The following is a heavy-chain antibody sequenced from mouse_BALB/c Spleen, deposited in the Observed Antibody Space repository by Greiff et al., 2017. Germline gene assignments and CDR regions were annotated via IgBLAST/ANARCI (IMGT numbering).Heavy chain of an antibody. CDR2: IWGDGST. Sequence: QVQLQQSGPGLVEPSQSLSITCTVSGFSLTSYGVSWVRQPPGQGLEWLGVIWGDGSTNYHSALISRLGNSKYNSKSQVFLILNSMQPDATATYYSSKVGACYSFDGWGGGTTVTDSS. CDR3: SKVGACYSFDG. D-gene: IGHD1-1*02. V-gene: IGHV2-3*01. J-gene: IGHJ1*01. CDR1: GFSLTSYG.